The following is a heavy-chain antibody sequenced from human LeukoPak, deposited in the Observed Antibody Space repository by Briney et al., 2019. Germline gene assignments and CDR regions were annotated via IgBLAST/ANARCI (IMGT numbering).Heavy chain of an antibody. J-gene: IGHJ4*02. CDR1: GFSVSNNY. CDR3: ARGQNERA. V-gene: IGHV3-53*01. D-gene: IGHD1-1*01. CDR2: IYSGGST. Sequence: GGSLRLSCGASGFSVSNNYMNWGRQAPGKGLEWVSVIYSGGSTYYADSVKGRFTISRDNSKNTLYLQMNSLRAEDPAVYYCARGQNERAWGQGTLVTVSS.